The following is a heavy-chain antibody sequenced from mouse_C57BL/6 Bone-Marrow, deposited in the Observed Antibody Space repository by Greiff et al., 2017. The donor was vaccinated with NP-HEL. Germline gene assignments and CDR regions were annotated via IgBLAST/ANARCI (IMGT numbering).Heavy chain of an antibody. D-gene: IGHD1-1*01. J-gene: IGHJ3*01. V-gene: IGHV1-69*01. CDR2: IDPSDSYT. CDR3: ARRGYYSLSY. CDR1: GYTFTSYW. Sequence: QVQLQQSGAELVMPGASVKLSCKASGYTFTSYWMHWVKQRPGQGLEWIGEIDPSDSYTNYNQKFKGKSTLTVDKSSSTAYMQLSSLTSEDSAVYYCARRGYYSLSYWGPGTLVPVSS.